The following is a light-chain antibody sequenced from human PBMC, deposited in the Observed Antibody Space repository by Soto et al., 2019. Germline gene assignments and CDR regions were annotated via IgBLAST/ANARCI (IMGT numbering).Light chain of an antibody. V-gene: IGKV3-20*01. CDR1: QSVSSNY. Sequence: EIVLTQSPGSLSLSPGERATLSCRVSQSVSSNYLAWYQQKAGQAPRLLIYGASSRATGIPDRFSGSRSGTDFTLTISRLEPEDFAVYYCQHYCGSPPNTFGQGTKLEIK. CDR2: GAS. CDR3: QHYCGSPPNT. J-gene: IGKJ2*01.